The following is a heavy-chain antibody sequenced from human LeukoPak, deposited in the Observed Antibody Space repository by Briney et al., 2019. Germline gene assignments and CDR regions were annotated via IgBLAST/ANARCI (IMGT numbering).Heavy chain of an antibody. Sequence: GGSLRLSCAASGFTFSDYYMSWIRQAPGKGLEWVSYISSSGSTIYYADSVKGRFTISRDNAKNSLYLQMNSLRAEDTAVYYCARDSPMVRGVIRPWYFDYWGQGTLVTVSS. CDR3: ARDSPMVRGVIRPWYFDY. J-gene: IGHJ4*02. D-gene: IGHD3-10*01. CDR1: GFTFSDYY. V-gene: IGHV3-11*01. CDR2: ISSSGSTI.